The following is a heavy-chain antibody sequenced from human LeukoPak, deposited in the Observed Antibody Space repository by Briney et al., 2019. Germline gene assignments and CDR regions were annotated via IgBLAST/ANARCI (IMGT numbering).Heavy chain of an antibody. D-gene: IGHD5-24*01. Sequence: SVKVSCKASGGTFSSYAISWVRQAPGQGLEWMGGIIPIFGTANYAQKFQGRVTITTDESTSTAYMELSSLRSEDTAVYYCARAGTVEMTPLDYWGQGTLVTVSS. CDR3: ARAGTVEMTPLDY. CDR1: GGTFSSYA. J-gene: IGHJ4*02. CDR2: IIPIFGTA. V-gene: IGHV1-69*05.